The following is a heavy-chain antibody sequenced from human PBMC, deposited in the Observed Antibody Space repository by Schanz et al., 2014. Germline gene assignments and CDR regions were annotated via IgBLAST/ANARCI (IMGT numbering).Heavy chain of an antibody. CDR3: LAPDYGMDV. V-gene: IGHV3-74*01. J-gene: IGHJ6*02. CDR1: GFTFSSHW. Sequence: EVQLVQSGGGLVQPGGSLRLSCAASGFTFSSHWMHWVRQDPGKGLVWVARIKSDGSSTSYADSVKGRFTISRDNAKNTLYLQMNSLRAEDTAVYYCLAPDYGMDVWGQGTTVTVSS. CDR2: IKSDGSST.